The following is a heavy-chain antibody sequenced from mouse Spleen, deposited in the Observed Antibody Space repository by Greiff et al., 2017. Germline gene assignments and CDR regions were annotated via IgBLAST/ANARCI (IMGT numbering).Heavy chain of an antibody. CDR1: GYSFTGYY. V-gene: IGHV1-42*01. D-gene: IGHD1-1*01. CDR2: INPSTGGT. Sequence: EVQLQQSGPELVKPGASVKISCKASGYSFTGYYMNWVKQSPEKSLEWIGEINPSTGGTTYNQKFKAKATLTVDKSSSTAYMQLKSLTSEDSAVYYCARSALLRSFAYWGQGTLVTVSA. J-gene: IGHJ3*01. CDR3: ARSALLRSFAY.